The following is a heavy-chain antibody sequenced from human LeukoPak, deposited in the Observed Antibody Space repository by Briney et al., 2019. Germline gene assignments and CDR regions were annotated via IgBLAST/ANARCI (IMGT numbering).Heavy chain of an antibody. V-gene: IGHV3-21*01. CDR2: ISSSRSYI. D-gene: IGHD2-2*01. CDR3: ARDSRLGYCSSTSCPKHYYYYGMDV. J-gene: IGHJ6*02. CDR1: GFTFSSYS. Sequence: PGGSLRLSCAASGFTFSSYSMNWVRQAPGKGLEWVSSISSSRSYIYYADSVKGRFTISRDNAKNSLYLQMNSLRAEDTAVYYCARDSRLGYCSSTSCPKHYYYYGMDVWGQGTTVTVSS.